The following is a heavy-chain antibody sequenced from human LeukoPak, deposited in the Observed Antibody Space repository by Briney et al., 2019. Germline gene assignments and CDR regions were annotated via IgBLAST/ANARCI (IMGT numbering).Heavy chain of an antibody. CDR1: GGSISSDTCY. CDR3: VRERTMVGGADI. CDR2: MYNSGST. D-gene: IGHD2-21*01. J-gene: IGHJ3*02. V-gene: IGHV4-61*02. Sequence: SEALSLTCTVSGGSISSDTCYWSWIRQPAGKGLEWIGRMYNSGSTNYNPSLKSRVTISVDTSNNQFSLRLSSVTAADTAVYYCVRERTMVGGADIWGQGTEVTVSS.